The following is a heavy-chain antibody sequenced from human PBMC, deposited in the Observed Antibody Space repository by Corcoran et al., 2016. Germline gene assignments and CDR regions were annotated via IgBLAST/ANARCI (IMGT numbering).Heavy chain of an antibody. CDR1: GYTFTSYY. V-gene: IGHV1-46*01. J-gene: IGHJ4*02. CDR2: INPSGGST. Sequence: QVQLVQSGAEVKKPGASVKVSCKASGYTFTSYYMHWVRQAPGQGLEWMGIINPSGGSTSYAQKFQGRVTMTRDTSTSTVYIELSSLRSEDTAVYYCARSVSSEDYFDYWGQGTLVTVSS. CDR3: ARSVSSEDYFDY.